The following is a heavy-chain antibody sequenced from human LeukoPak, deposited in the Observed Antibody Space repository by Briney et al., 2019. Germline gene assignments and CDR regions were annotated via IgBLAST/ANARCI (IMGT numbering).Heavy chain of an antibody. CDR1: GFTFSSYS. CDR3: ATQIEYQLLYDYYYYGMDV. D-gene: IGHD2-2*02. Sequence: GGSLRLSCAASGFTFSSYSMNWVRQAPGKGLEWVSSISSSSSYIYYADSVKGRFTISRDNAKNSLYLQMNSLRAEDTAVYYCATQIEYQLLYDYYYYGMDVWGQGTTATVSS. V-gene: IGHV3-21*01. CDR2: ISSSSSYI. J-gene: IGHJ6*02.